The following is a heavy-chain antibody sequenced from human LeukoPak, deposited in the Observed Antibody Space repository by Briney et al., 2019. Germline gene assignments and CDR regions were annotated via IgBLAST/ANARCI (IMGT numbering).Heavy chain of an antibody. V-gene: IGHV3-23*01. CDR2: ISGSGVST. J-gene: IGHJ4*02. D-gene: IGHD1-7*01. CDR1: GFTFTSYA. CDR3: AKDKSKGELRGNEFEY. Sequence: PGGSLRLSCAASGFTFTSYAMSWVRQAPGKGLEWVSAISGSGVSTYYADSVKGRFTISRDNSKNTLYLHMNSLRAEDTALYYCAKDKSKGELRGNEFEYWGQGTLVIVSS.